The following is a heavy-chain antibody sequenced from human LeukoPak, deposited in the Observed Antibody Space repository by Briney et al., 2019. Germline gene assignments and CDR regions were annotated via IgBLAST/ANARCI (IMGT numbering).Heavy chain of an antibody. CDR3: AKDGGNYYDSDGSYLVRSYMDV. V-gene: IGHV3-23*01. CDR1: GFTFTTYG. CDR2: IGGSGTRT. J-gene: IGHJ6*03. Sequence: GGSLRLSCSASGFTFTTYGMNWVRQAPGKGLEWVSGIGGSGTRTYYADSVKGRFTISRDNSKNTLYLQMNSLRDEDTAVYYCAKDGGNYYDSDGSYLVRSYMDVWGKGTTVTVSS. D-gene: IGHD3-22*01.